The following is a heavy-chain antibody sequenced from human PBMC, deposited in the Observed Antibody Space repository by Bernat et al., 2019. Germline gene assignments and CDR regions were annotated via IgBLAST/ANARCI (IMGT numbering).Heavy chain of an antibody. J-gene: IGHJ4*02. CDR3: ARDGGYSGYDIGGIIDY. V-gene: IGHV1-69*04. Sequence: GSSVKVSCKASGGTFSSYTISWVRQAPGQGLEWMGRIIPILGIANYAQKFQGRVTITADKSTSTAYMELSSLRSEDTAVYYCARDGGYSGYDIGGIIDYWGQGTLVTVSS. CDR2: IIPILGIA. CDR1: GGTFSSYT. D-gene: IGHD5-12*01.